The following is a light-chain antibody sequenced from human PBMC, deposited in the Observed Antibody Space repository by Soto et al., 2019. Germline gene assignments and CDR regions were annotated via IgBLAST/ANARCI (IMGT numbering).Light chain of an antibody. Sequence: EIVLTQSPGTLSLSPGERATLSCRASHSVSSSYLAWYQQKPGQAPRLLIYGASTRATGIPARFSGSGSGTEFTLTISSLQSEDFAVYYCQRYNNWPPTWTFGQGTKVDIK. CDR2: GAS. CDR3: QRYNNWPPTWT. V-gene: IGKV3-15*01. CDR1: HSVSSSY. J-gene: IGKJ1*01.